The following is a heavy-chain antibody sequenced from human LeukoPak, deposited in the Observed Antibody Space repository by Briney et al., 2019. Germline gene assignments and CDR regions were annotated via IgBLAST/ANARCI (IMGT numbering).Heavy chain of an antibody. Sequence: ASVKVSCKASGYTFTGYYMHWVRQAPGQGLEWMGWINPNSGGTNYAQKFQGRVTMTRDTSISTAYMELSRLRSDDTAVYYCARVRVVTTPETYYFDYWGQGTLVTVSS. CDR1: GYTFTGYY. J-gene: IGHJ4*02. CDR2: INPNSGGT. D-gene: IGHD4-11*01. CDR3: ARVRVVTTPETYYFDY. V-gene: IGHV1-2*02.